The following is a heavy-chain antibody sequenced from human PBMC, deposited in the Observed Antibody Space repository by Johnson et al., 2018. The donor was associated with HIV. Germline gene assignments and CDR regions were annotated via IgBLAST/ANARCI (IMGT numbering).Heavy chain of an antibody. CDR1: GVTFSNSW. D-gene: IGHD3-22*01. Sequence: VQLVESGGGLIKPGGSLRLSCAASGVTFSNSWMSWVRQAPGKGLEWVGQIKSRTDGGTTDYGAPVKGRFTISRNDSENTLRLQMNSLKTEDTALYYCATITRSYYFDSSGYLYDAFVLWGQGTVVTVSS. J-gene: IGHJ3*01. CDR2: IKSRTDGGTT. V-gene: IGHV3-15*01. CDR3: ATITRSYYFDSSGYLYDAFVL.